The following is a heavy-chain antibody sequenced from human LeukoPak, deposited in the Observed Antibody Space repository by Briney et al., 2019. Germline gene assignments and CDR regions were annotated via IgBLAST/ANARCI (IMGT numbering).Heavy chain of an antibody. CDR1: GYSFTTDE. Sequence: GASVKVSCKASGYSFTTDEINWVRQAPGRGLEWMGFINPGSGKTRYPQKFQGRVTMTRDTSINTVYMELSSLRSEDTATYYCARVFGQWLAVDWGQGTPVIVSS. J-gene: IGHJ4*02. CDR3: ARVFGQWLAVD. D-gene: IGHD6-19*01. CDR2: INPGSGKT. V-gene: IGHV1-8*01.